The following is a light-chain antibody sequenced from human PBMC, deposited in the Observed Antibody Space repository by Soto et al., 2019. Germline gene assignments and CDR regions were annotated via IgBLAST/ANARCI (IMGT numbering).Light chain of an antibody. J-gene: IGKJ5*01. CDR3: QQSYSTSIT. V-gene: IGKV1-39*01. Sequence: DIQMTQSPSSLSASVVYRVTITGRASQSISNFLNWYQQTPGKAPKLLISTASTLQTGVPSRFDGSGSGTDFTLTINNLQPEDFATYYCQQSYSTSITFGQGTRLEI. CDR1: QSISNF. CDR2: TAS.